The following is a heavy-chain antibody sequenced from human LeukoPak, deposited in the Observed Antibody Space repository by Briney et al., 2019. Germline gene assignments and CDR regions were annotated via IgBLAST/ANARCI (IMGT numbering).Heavy chain of an antibody. CDR1: GGSISSSSYY. CDR2: IYYSGST. Sequence: SETLSLTCTVSGGSISSSSYYWGWIRQPPGKGLEWIGSIYYSGSTYYNPSLKSRVTISVDTSKNQFSLKLSSVTAADTAVYYCARDDLYSSGPNWFDPWGQGTLVTVSS. V-gene: IGHV4-39*07. D-gene: IGHD6-19*01. J-gene: IGHJ5*02. CDR3: ARDDLYSSGPNWFDP.